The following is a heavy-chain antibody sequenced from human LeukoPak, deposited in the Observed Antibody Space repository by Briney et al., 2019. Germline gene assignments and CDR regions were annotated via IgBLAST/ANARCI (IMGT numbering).Heavy chain of an antibody. V-gene: IGHV4-59*11. J-gene: IGHJ6*03. D-gene: IGHD2/OR15-2a*01. CDR1: APSINTHY. CDR2: IHYIGST. CDR3: AGDNSHYYMDV. Sequence: SQTLSLTCTVSAPSINTHYSSWIRHPPMRVLEWMGYIHYIGSTDYHTSPKSRVTISVDTSQNQFSLKLSSVTAADTAVYYCAGDNSHYYMDVWGKGNTVTVSS.